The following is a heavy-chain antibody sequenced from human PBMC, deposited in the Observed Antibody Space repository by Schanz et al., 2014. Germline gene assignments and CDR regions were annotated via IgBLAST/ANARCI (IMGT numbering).Heavy chain of an antibody. CDR2: ISGSDNYI. CDR1: GFIFSNYS. CDR3: ARGARQYSGSYSPSDY. Sequence: EMQVLESGGGLAQPGGSLRLSCAASGFIFSNYSMNWVRQAPGKGLEWVSYISGSDNYINYADSVKGRFTISRDNAKNSLFLLMSSLRAEDSAVYYCARGARQYSGSYSPSDYWGQGTLVTVSS. J-gene: IGHJ4*02. D-gene: IGHD1-26*01. V-gene: IGHV3-48*04.